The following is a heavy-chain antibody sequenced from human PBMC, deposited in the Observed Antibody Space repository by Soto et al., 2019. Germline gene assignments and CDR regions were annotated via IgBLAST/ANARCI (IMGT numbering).Heavy chain of an antibody. Sequence: QVQLQESGPGLVKPSGTLSLTCAVSGGSISSSNWWSWVRQPPGKGLEWIGEIYHSGSTNYNPSLKSRVTRSVDKSKNQSSLKLSSVTAADTAVYYCARDGRDGYNFGDEYYYYGMDVWGQGTTVTVSS. CDR1: GGSISSSNW. CDR3: ARDGRDGYNFGDEYYYYGMDV. D-gene: IGHD5-12*01. CDR2: IYHSGST. J-gene: IGHJ6*02. V-gene: IGHV4-4*02.